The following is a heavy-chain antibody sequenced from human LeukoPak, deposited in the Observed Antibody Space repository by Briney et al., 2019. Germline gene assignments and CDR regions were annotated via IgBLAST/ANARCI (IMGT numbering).Heavy chain of an antibody. CDR1: GFTFSDYY. V-gene: IGHV3-11*01. J-gene: IGHJ3*02. CDR2: ISSSGSTI. D-gene: IGHD2-2*01. CDR3: ARDRANECTGCYFDAFDI. Sequence: PGGSLRLSCAASGFTFSDYYMSWIRQAPGKGLEWVSYISSSGSTIYYADSVKGRFTISRDNAKNSLYLQMNSLRAEDTAVYYCARDRANECTGCYFDAFDIWGQGTMVTVSS.